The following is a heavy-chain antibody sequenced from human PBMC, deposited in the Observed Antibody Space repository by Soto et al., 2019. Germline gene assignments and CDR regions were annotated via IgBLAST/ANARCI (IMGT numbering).Heavy chain of an antibody. V-gene: IGHV3-30*03. CDR3: ARPGSGCDVLTGQYFYYFHAMDV. J-gene: IGHJ6*02. D-gene: IGHD3-22*01. CDR1: RFTFSDYG. Sequence: GSLRLSCAASRFTFSDYGMHWVRQAPGKGLEWVAGISHGATRKSYSDSVKGRFIISRDNSKKMLYLQMNSLTTDDTAVYYCARPGSGCDVLTGQYFYYFHAMDVWGQGTTVTVSS. CDR2: ISHGATRK.